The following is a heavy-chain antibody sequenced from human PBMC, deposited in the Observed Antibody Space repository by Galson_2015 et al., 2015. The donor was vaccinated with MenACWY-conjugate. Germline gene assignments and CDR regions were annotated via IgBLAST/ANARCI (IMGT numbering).Heavy chain of an antibody. Sequence: SLRLSCAGSGFTFTSHNMNWVRQAPGKGLEWVSYIRLDSSGVRYADSVRGRFTISRDDAKNSVYLQMSSLRAEDTAVYYCARDGNYDWGDYDFDYWGQGTLVTVSS. CDR1: GFTFTSHN. CDR2: IRLDSSGV. D-gene: IGHD4-17*01. CDR3: ARDGNYDWGDYDFDY. J-gene: IGHJ4*02. V-gene: IGHV3-48*01.